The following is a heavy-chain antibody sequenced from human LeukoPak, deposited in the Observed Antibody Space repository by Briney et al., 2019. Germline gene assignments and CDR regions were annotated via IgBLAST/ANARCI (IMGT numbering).Heavy chain of an antibody. CDR1: GGTFSTYG. J-gene: IGHJ4*02. Sequence: ASVKVSCKATGGTFSTYGMSWVRQAPGQGLEWMGGLIPSVGRPSYAQKFQGRVTMTEDTSTDTAYMELSSLRSEDTAVYYCATDGPSDSSGWYGGNYWGQGTLVTVSS. D-gene: IGHD6-19*01. V-gene: IGHV1-69*06. CDR2: LIPSVGRP. CDR3: ATDGPSDSSGWYGGNY.